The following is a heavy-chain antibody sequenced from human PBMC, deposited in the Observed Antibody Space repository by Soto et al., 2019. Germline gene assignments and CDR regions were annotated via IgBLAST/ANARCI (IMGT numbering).Heavy chain of an antibody. Sequence: SETLSLTCAVYGGSFSGYYWSWIRQPPGKGLEWIEEINHSGSTNYNPSLKSRVTISVDTSKNQFSLKLSSVTAADTAVYYCARDLSTDSSGYYPFDYWGQGTLVTVSS. V-gene: IGHV4-34*01. D-gene: IGHD3-22*01. CDR1: GGSFSGYY. CDR2: INHSGST. CDR3: ARDLSTDSSGYYPFDY. J-gene: IGHJ4*02.